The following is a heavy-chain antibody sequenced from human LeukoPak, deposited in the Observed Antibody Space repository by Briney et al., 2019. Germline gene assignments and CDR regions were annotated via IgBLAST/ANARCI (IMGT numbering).Heavy chain of an antibody. CDR1: GFTFSSYE. CDR2: ISSSGSTI. Sequence: PGGSLRLSCAASGFTFSSYEMNWVRQAPGKGLEWVSYISSSGSTIYYADSVKGRFTISRDNAKNSLYLQMNSLRAEDTAVYYCARVQSDYDFWSGYYKYLDYWGQGTLVTVSS. CDR3: ARVQSDYDFWSGYYKYLDY. V-gene: IGHV3-48*03. D-gene: IGHD3-3*01. J-gene: IGHJ4*02.